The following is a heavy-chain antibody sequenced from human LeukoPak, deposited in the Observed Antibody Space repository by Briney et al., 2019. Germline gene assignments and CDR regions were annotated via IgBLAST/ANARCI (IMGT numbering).Heavy chain of an antibody. CDR3: ARDLTSYDYVWDY. V-gene: IGHV3-66*01. D-gene: IGHD3-16*01. J-gene: IGHJ4*02. CDR1: GFTVISNY. Sequence: GGSLRLSCAASGFTVISNYMSWVRQAPGKGLEWVSVIYSDGSTYYADSVKGRFTISRDNSKNTLYLQINSLRVEDTAVYYCARDLTSYDYVWDYWGQGTLVTVSS. CDR2: IYSDGST.